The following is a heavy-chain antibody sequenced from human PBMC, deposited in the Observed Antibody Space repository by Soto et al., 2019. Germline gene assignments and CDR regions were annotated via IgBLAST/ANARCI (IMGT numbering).Heavy chain of an antibody. CDR3: ASGIQLWLRRINNGYSG. Sequence: QVQLVQSGAEVKKPESSVKVSCKAPGGTFSTYAISWVRQAPGQGLEWMGGIIPMFGTANYAQRFQGRVTITADESTNTVYMELSSLSSEDTAVYFCASGIQLWLRRINNGYSGWGQGTLVTVSS. V-gene: IGHV1-69*12. CDR2: IIPMFGTA. J-gene: IGHJ4*02. D-gene: IGHD5-18*01. CDR1: GGTFSTYA.